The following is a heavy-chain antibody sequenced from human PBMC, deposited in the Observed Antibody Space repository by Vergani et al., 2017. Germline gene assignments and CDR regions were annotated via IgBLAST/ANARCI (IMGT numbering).Heavy chain of an antibody. J-gene: IGHJ4*02. V-gene: IGHV3-30-3*01. CDR3: ARQSRDVFCTNGVCPLGY. Sequence: QVQLVESGGGVVQPGRSLRLSCAASGFTFGDHGIHWVRRAPGKGLEWVALISYDGTNKYYTNSVRGRFTISRDNSKSTLFLQMNSLRVEDMAVYYCARQSRDVFCTNGVCPLGYWGQGALVTVSS. CDR1: GFTFGDHG. D-gene: IGHD2-8*01. CDR2: ISYDGTNK.